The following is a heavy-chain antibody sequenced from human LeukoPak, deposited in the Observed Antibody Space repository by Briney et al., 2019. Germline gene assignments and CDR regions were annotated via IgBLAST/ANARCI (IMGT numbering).Heavy chain of an antibody. Sequence: SETLSLTCTVSGGSISSSSYYWGWIRQPPGKGLEWIGSIYYSGSTYYNPSLKSRATISVDTSKNQFSLKLSSVTAADTAVYYCARQGVGTYYDFWSGYYTDYYYYYYMDVWGKGTTVTVSS. CDR3: ARQGVGTYYDFWSGYYTDYYYYYYMDV. D-gene: IGHD3-3*01. CDR2: IYYSGST. CDR1: GGSISSSSYY. V-gene: IGHV4-39*01. J-gene: IGHJ6*03.